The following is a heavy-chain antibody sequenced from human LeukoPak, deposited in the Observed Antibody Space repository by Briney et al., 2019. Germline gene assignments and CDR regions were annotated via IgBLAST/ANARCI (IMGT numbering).Heavy chain of an antibody. J-gene: IGHJ5*02. CDR2: ISGSGGST. D-gene: IGHD3-10*01. CDR1: GFTFSSYA. CDR3: ASSTYYYGSGSYYNPNWFDP. V-gene: IGHV3-23*01. Sequence: PGGSLRLSCAASGFTFSSYAMSWVRQAPGKGLEWVSVISGSGGSTYYADSVKGRFTISRDNSKNTLYPQMNSLRAEDTAVYYCASSTYYYGSGSYYNPNWFDPWGQGTLVTVSS.